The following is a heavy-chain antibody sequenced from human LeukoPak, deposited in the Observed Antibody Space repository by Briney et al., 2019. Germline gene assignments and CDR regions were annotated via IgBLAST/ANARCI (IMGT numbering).Heavy chain of an antibody. J-gene: IGHJ6*03. CDR1: GFTFSSNA. CDR3: AKTGSRSMATISYYYMDV. V-gene: IGHV3-23*01. Sequence: GGSLSLSCAASGFTFSSNAMSWVRQAPGKGLEWVSTISGSGGNTYYADSVKGRFTISRDNSKNTLYLQMNSLRAEDTAVYYCAKTGSRSMATISYYYMDVWGKGTTVTVSS. D-gene: IGHD5-24*01. CDR2: ISGSGGNT.